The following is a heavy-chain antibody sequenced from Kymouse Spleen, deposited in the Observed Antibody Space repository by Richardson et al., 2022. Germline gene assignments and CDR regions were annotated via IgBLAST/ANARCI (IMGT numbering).Heavy chain of an antibody. CDR3: ARRDYYGSGSNYYYYYGMDV. Sequence: QLQLQESGPGLVKPSETLSLTCTVSGGSISSSSYYWGWIRQPPGKGLEWIGSIYYSGSTYYNPSLKSRVTISVDTSKNQFSLKLSSVTAADTAVYYCARRDYYGSGSNYYYYYGMDVWGQGTTVTVSS. CDR1: GGSISSSSYY. D-gene: IGHD3-10*01. CDR2: IYYSGST. J-gene: IGHJ6*02. V-gene: IGHV4-39*01.